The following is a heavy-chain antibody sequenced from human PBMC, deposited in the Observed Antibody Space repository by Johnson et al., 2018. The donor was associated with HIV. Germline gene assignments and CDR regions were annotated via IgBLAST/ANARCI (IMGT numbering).Heavy chain of an antibody. CDR1: GFTFSSYA. V-gene: IGHV3-30*04. Sequence: QVQLVESGGGVVQPGRSLRLSCAASGFTFSSYAMHWVRQAPGKGLEWVAVISYDGSNKYYADSVKGRFTISSDNSKNTLYLQMNSLRAEDTAVYYCARGSLSGSPDIWGQGTMVTVSS. CDR2: ISYDGSNK. CDR3: ARGSLSGSPDI. D-gene: IGHD1-26*01. J-gene: IGHJ3*02.